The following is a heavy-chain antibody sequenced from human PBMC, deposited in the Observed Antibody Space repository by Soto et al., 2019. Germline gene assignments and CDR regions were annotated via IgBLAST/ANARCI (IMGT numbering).Heavy chain of an antibody. Sequence: GGSLRLSCAASGFTFSSYSMNWVRQAPGKGLEWVSYISSSSSTIYYADSVKGRFTISRDNAKNSLYLQMNSLRAEDTAVYYCARVLRYFDWLLCMHVWRKGTTVTVSS. CDR2: ISSSSSTI. CDR1: GFTFSSYS. CDR3: ARVLRYFDWLLCMHV. J-gene: IGHJ6*03. D-gene: IGHD3-9*01. V-gene: IGHV3-48*01.